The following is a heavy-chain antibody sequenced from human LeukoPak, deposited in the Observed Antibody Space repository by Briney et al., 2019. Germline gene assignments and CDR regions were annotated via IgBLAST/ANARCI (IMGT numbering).Heavy chain of an antibody. CDR3: ATGLLLWFGELFSDY. CDR1: GYTLTELS. Sequence: ASVKVSCKVSGYTLTELSMHWVRQAPGKGLEWMGGFDPEDGETIYAQKFQGRVTMTEDASTDTAYVELSSLRSEDTAVYYCATGLLLWFGELFSDYWGQGTLVTVSS. V-gene: IGHV1-24*01. J-gene: IGHJ4*02. D-gene: IGHD3-10*01. CDR2: FDPEDGET.